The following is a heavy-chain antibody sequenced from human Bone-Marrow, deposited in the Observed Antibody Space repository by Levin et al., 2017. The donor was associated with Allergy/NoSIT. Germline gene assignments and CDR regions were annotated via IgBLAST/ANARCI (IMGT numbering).Heavy chain of an antibody. CDR3: AKAKSHLDYYGSGGYDF. J-gene: IGHJ4*02. V-gene: IGHV3-23*01. D-gene: IGHD3-10*01. CDR2: ISSSGGST. Sequence: TGGSLRLSCAASGFTFYNYVMNWVRQSPGKGLEWVSAISSSGGSTYYADSVKGRFTISRDNSKNTLHLQINSLRAEDTAVYYCAKAKSHLDYYGSGGYDFWGQGTLVTVSS. CDR1: GFTFYNYV.